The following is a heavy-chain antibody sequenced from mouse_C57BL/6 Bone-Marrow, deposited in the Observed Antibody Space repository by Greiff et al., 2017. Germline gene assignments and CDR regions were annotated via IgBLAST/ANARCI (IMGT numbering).Heavy chain of an antibody. Sequence: VQLQQSGAELVRPGASVKLSCTASGFNIKDYYMHWVKQRPEQGLEWIGRIDPEDGDTEYAPKFPGKATMTADTSSNTAYLQLSSLTSEDTAVYYCTATVVATSREDYWGQGNSVTVSA. D-gene: IGHD1-1*01. V-gene: IGHV14-1*01. CDR2: IDPEDGDT. CDR1: GFNIKDYY. J-gene: IGHJ4*01. CDR3: TATVVATSREDY.